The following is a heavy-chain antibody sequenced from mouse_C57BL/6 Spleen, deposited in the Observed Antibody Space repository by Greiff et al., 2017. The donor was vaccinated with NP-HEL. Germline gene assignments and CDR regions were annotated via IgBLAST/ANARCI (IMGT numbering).Heavy chain of an antibody. CDR2: IYPGDGDT. D-gene: IGHD2-2*01. CDR1: GYAFSSYW. Sequence: VQLQQSGAELVKPGASVKISCKASGYAFSSYWMNWVKQRPGKGLEWIGQIYPGDGDTNYNGKFKGKATLTADKSSSTAYMQLSSLTSEYSAVYFCARGVTTDAMDHWGQGTSVTVSS. J-gene: IGHJ4*01. V-gene: IGHV1-80*01. CDR3: ARGVTTDAMDH.